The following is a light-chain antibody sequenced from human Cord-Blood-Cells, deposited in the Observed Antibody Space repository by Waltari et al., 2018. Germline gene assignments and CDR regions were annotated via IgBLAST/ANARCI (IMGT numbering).Light chain of an antibody. Sequence: QSALTQPPSASGPPGPSVTISRPGTSRDVGGYNSVSWYQQHPGKAPKLMIYEVSKRPSGVPDRCSGSKSGNTASLTVSGLQAEDEADYYCSSYAGSNNYVFGTGTKVTVL. CDR3: SSYAGSNNYV. CDR1: SRDVGGYNS. CDR2: EVS. V-gene: IGLV2-8*01. J-gene: IGLJ1*01.